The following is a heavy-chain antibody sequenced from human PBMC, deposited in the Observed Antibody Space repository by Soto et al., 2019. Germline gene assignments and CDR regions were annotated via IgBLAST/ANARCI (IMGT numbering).Heavy chain of an antibody. CDR1: GGTFSSYA. J-gene: IGHJ6*02. D-gene: IGHD6-13*01. V-gene: IGHV1-69*12. Sequence: QVQLVQSGAEVKKPGSSVKVSCKASGGTFSSYAISWVRQAPGQGLEWMGGIIPIFGTANYAQKFQGRVTSTADESTSTAYMVLSSLRSEDTAVYYCARDPLRIGTPNSSWVYYYSGMDVWGQGTTVTVAS. CDR2: IIPIFGTA. CDR3: ARDPLRIGTPNSSWVYYYSGMDV.